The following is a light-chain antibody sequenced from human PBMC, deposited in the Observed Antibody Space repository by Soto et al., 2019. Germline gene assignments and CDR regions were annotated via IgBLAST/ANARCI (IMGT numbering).Light chain of an antibody. CDR1: QSVSSSY. CDR2: GAS. Sequence: ETVLTQSPGTLSLSPGERATLSCRASQSVSSSYLAWYQQKPGQAPRLLIYGASSRATGIPDRFSGSGSGTDFALTISRLEPGDCAVYYWQEYGSARWTFGQGTKVEIK. V-gene: IGKV3-20*01. CDR3: QEYGSARWT. J-gene: IGKJ1*01.